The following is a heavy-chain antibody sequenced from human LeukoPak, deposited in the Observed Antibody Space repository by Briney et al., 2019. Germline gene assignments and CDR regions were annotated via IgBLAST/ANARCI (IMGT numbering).Heavy chain of an antibody. Sequence: ASVNVSFKTSGYTFTIFHMHWVRQAPGQGLEWMGMIDPSGGSTTYAQNFQGRVTMTRDTSTNTFYMELSSLRFDDTAIYFCARGHSFRGGYVSRWLDPWGQGTLVTVSS. V-gene: IGHV1-46*01. D-gene: IGHD3-10*01. CDR2: IDPSGGST. CDR1: GYTFTIFH. CDR3: ARGHSFRGGYVSRWLDP. J-gene: IGHJ5*02.